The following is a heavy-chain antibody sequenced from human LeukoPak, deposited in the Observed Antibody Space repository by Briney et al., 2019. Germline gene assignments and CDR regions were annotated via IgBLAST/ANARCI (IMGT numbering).Heavy chain of an antibody. V-gene: IGHV4-59*01. CDR3: ARVLLGDYVWGSYRYDPNWFDP. D-gene: IGHD3-16*02. CDR2: IYYSGST. Sequence: PSETPSLTCTVSGGSISSYYWSWIRQPPGKGLEWIGYIYYSGSTNYNPSLKSRVTISVDTSKNQFSLKLSSVTAADTAVYYCARVLLGDYVWGSYRYDPNWFDPWGQGTLVTVSS. CDR1: GGSISSYY. J-gene: IGHJ5*02.